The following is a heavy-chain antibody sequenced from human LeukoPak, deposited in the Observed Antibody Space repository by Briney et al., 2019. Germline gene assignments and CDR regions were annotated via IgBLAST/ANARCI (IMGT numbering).Heavy chain of an antibody. D-gene: IGHD2-15*01. CDR3: ARALGYCSGGSCTRGYNWFDP. CDR2: IYHSGST. CDR1: GGSISSSNW. J-gene: IGHJ5*02. Sequence: SETLSLTCAVSGGSISSSNWWSWVHQPPGKGLEWIGEIYHSGSTNYNPSLKSRVTISVDKSKNQFSLKLSFVTTADTAVYYCARALGYCSGGSCTRGYNWFDPWGQGTLVTVPS. V-gene: IGHV4-4*02.